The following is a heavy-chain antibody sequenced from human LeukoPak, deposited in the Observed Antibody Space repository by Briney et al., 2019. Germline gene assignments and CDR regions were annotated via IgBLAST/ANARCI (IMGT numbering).Heavy chain of an antibody. J-gene: IGHJ6*04. CDR3: AELGITMIGGV. CDR1: GFTLSSYE. CDR2: ISSSGSTI. V-gene: IGHV3-48*03. Sequence: PGGSLRLSCTASGFTLSSYEMNWVRQAPGKGLEWVSYISSSGSTIYYADSVKGRFTISRDNAKNSLYLKMSSLRAEDTAVYYCAELGITMIGGVWGKGTTVTISS. D-gene: IGHD3-10*02.